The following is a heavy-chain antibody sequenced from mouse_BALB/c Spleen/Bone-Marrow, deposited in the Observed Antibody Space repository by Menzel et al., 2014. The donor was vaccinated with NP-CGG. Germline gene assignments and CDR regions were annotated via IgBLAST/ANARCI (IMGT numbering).Heavy chain of an antibody. CDR1: GYTFTNYW. V-gene: IGHV1-7*01. Sequence: VKLVESGAELAKPGASVKMSCKASGYTFTNYWMHWVKQRPGQGLEWIGYINPSTGYTEYNQKFKDKATLTADKSSSTAYMQLSSLTSEDSAVYYCARGYQRILAYWGQGTPVTVSA. CDR2: INPSTGYT. CDR3: ARGYQRILAY. J-gene: IGHJ3*01.